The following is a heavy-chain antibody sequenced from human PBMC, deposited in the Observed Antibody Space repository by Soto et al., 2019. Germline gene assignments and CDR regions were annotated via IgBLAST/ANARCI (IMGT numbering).Heavy chain of an antibody. J-gene: IGHJ4*02. D-gene: IGHD2-8*01. CDR2: ISSSSSYI. CDR3: ARVPGYCTNGVCSAVDY. CDR1: GFTFSSYS. Sequence: GGSLRLSCAASGFTFSSYSMNWVRQAPRKGLEWVSSISSSSSYIYYADSVKGRFTISRDNAKNSLYLQMNSLRAEDTAVYYCARVPGYCTNGVCSAVDYWGQGTLVTVS. V-gene: IGHV3-21*01.